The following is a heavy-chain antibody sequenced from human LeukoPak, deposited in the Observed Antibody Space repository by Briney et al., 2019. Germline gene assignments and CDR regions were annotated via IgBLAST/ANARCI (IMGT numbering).Heavy chain of an antibody. V-gene: IGHV1-69*13. CDR1: GGTFSSYA. D-gene: IGHD3-10*01. CDR3: ARDYYGSGSYLGYYYGMDV. J-gene: IGHJ6*02. CDR2: IIPIFGTA. Sequence: SVKVSCKASGGTFSSYAISWVRQAPGQGLEWMGGIIPIFGTANYAQKFQGRVTITADESTSTAYMELSSLRSEDTAVYYCARDYYGSGSYLGYYYGMDVWGQGTTVTVSS.